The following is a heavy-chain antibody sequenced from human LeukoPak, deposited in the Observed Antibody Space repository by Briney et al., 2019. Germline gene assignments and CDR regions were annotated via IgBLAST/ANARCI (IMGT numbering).Heavy chain of an antibody. CDR1: VFAFRNAW. J-gene: IGHJ6*02. Sequence: PGGSLRLSCIASVFAFRNAWMNWVRQAPGKGLEWVGRIKTKTHGGTTDYAAPVKGRFTISRDDSENILYLQMNSLKTEDTAIYYCTTDPFDYGDYYYDIDVWGQGTAVTVSS. CDR3: TTDPFDYGDYYYDIDV. V-gene: IGHV3-15*01. D-gene: IGHD3-16*01. CDR2: IKTKTHGGTT.